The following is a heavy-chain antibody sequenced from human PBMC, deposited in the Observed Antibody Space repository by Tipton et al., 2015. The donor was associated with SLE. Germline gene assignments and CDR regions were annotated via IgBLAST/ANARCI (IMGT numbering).Heavy chain of an antibody. J-gene: IGHJ3*02. Sequence: TLSLTCAVYGGSFSGYYWSWIRQPPGKGPEWIGEINHSGSTNYNPSLKSRVTISVDTSKNQFSLKLSSVTAADTAVYYCARGRALDAFDIWGQGTMVTVSS. V-gene: IGHV4-34*01. CDR3: ARGRALDAFDI. CDR2: INHSGST. CDR1: GGSFSGYY.